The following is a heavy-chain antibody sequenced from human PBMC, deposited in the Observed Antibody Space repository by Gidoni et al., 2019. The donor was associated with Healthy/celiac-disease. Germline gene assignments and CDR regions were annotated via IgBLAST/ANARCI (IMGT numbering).Heavy chain of an antibody. Sequence: QVQLQQWGAGLLKPSETLSLTCAVYGGSFSGYYWSWIRQPPGKGLEWIGEINHSGSTNYTPSLKSRVTRSVDTSKNQFSLKLSSVTAADTAVYYCARASYSSGWYVDYWGQGTLVTVSS. V-gene: IGHV4-34*01. D-gene: IGHD6-19*01. CDR3: ARASYSSGWYVDY. CDR2: INHSGST. CDR1: GGSFSGYY. J-gene: IGHJ4*02.